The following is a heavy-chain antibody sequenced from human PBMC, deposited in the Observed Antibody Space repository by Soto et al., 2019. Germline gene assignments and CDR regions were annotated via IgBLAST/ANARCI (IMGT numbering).Heavy chain of an antibody. D-gene: IGHD4-17*01. J-gene: IGHJ3*02. CDR1: GITFSSYA. CDR3: AKITTVTTYNAFDI. V-gene: IGHV3-23*01. CDR2: ISGSGGST. Sequence: EVQLLESGGGLVQPGGSLRLSCAASGITFSSYAMSWVRQAPGKGLEWVSAISGSGGSTYYADSVKGRFTISRDNSKYTLYLHMNSLRAEDTAAYYCAKITTVTTYNAFDIWGQGTMATVSS.